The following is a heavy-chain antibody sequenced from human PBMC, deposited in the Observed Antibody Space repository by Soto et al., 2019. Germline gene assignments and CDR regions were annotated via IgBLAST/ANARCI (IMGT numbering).Heavy chain of an antibody. D-gene: IGHD3-3*01. CDR3: ARDPHEFWTSYWFDP. CDR2: ISAYDGKT. J-gene: IGHJ5*02. V-gene: IGHV1-18*01. CDR1: GYSFTGYG. Sequence: ASVKVSCKASGYSFTGYGINWVRQAPGQGLELMGWISAYDGKTTYAEKFQGRVTLTTDTSTSTAYMELRSLRSDDTAIYYCARDPHEFWTSYWFDPWGQGTPVTVSS.